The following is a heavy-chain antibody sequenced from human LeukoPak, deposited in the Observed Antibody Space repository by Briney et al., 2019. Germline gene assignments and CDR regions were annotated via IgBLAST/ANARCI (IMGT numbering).Heavy chain of an antibody. CDR3: AKPTIGKGRSVSNYFDF. D-gene: IGHD5/OR15-5a*01. CDR2: ISWDGIT. J-gene: IGHJ4*02. CDR1: GFTFDDYA. V-gene: IGHV3-43D*03. Sequence: GGSLRLSCAASGFTFDDYAMHWVRQAPGRGLEWVSLISWDGITYYADSVKGRFTISRDNSKNSLYLQMNGLRPEDTALYYCAKPTIGKGRSVSNYFDFWGQGTLVTVSS.